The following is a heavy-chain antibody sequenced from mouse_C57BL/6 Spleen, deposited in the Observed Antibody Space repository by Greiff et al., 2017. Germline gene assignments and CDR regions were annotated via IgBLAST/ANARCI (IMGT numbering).Heavy chain of an antibody. CDR2: IDPENGDT. J-gene: IGHJ2*01. Sequence: EVQLKQSGAELVRPGASVKLSCTASGFNIKDDYMHWVKQRPEQGLEWIGWIDPENGDTEYASKFQGKATITADTSSNTAYLQLSSLTSEDTAVYYCTYYGSSYDFDCWGQGTTLSVSS. CDR3: TYYGSSYDFDC. D-gene: IGHD1-1*01. V-gene: IGHV14-4*01. CDR1: GFNIKDDY.